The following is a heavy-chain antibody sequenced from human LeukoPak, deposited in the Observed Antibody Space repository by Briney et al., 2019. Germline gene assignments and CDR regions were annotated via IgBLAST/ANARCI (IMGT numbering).Heavy chain of an antibody. V-gene: IGHV3-23*01. CDR2: ISGRT. D-gene: IGHD1-14*01. CDR3: AKENHENAFDI. J-gene: IGHJ3*02. CDR1: GFTFSSYA. Sequence: GRSLSLSCAASGFTFSSYAMNWVRQAPGKGLEWVSAISGRTYYADSVKGRYTISRDNSRNTLYLQMNSLRAEDTALYYCAKENHENAFDIWGQGTMVTVSS.